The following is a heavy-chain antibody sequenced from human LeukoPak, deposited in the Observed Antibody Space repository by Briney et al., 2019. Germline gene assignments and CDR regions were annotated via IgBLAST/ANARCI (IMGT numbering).Heavy chain of an antibody. CDR3: ASPSPGFDP. CDR2: IWHSGST. J-gene: IGHJ5*02. Sequence: SGTLSLTCAVSGGSISSSNWWSWVRQAPGKGLEWIGEIWHSGSTNYNPSLKSRVTMSVDKSKNQFSLKLNSVTAADTAVYYCASPSPGFDPWGQGTLVTVSS. CDR1: GGSISSSNW. V-gene: IGHV4-4*02. D-gene: IGHD1-1*01.